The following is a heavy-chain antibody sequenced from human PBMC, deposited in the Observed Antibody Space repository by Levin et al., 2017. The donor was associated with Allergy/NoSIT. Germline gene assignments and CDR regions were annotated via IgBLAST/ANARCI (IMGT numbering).Heavy chain of an antibody. V-gene: IGHV3-23*01. CDR2: ISGSGAGT. CDR3: AKEDTAVVGAAFDY. D-gene: IGHD1-26*01. CDR1: GFTFSGYA. J-gene: IGHJ4*02. Sequence: HPGGSLRLSCAASGFTFSGYAMSWVRQAPGKGLEWVSSISGSGAGTYYADSVKGRFTISRDNFKSTLYLQMNSLRAADTATYYCAKEDTAVVGAAFDYWGQGTLVTVSS.